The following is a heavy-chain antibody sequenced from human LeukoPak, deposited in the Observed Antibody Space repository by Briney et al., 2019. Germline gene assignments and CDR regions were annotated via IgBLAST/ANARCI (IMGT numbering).Heavy chain of an antibody. CDR3: AASPDYYDSSGYSYYFDY. D-gene: IGHD3-22*01. J-gene: IGHJ4*02. Sequence: GTSVTVSFMASVFTLTNYAVQRVRQARGQRLEGIGWIVVCSGNTNYAQKFQERVTIARDMSTSTGYMELSSLRSEDTAVYYCAASPDYYDSSGYSYYFDYWGQGTLVTVSS. CDR1: VFTLTNYA. V-gene: IGHV1-58*01. CDR2: IVVCSGNT.